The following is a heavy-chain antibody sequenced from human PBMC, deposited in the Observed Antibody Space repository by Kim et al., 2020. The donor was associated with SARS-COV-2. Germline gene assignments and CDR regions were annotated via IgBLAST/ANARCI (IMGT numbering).Heavy chain of an antibody. D-gene: IGHD3-22*01. V-gene: IGHV3-53*01. CDR3: AREIYDSSGYYFDY. Sequence: ADSVKGRFTISRDNSKNTRYLQMNSLRAEDTAVYYCAREIYDSSGYYFDYWGQGTLVTVSS. J-gene: IGHJ4*02.